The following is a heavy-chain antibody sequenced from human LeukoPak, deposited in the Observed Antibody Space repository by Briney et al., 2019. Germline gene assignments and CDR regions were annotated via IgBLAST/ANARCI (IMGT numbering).Heavy chain of an antibody. Sequence: LGGSLRLSCAASGCTFDDYGMSWVRQAPGKGLEWVSGINWNGGSTGYADSVKGRFTISRDNAKNSLYLQMNSLRAEDTALYYCARQRVPAAIRRPYYFDYWGQGTLVTVSS. J-gene: IGHJ4*02. CDR2: INWNGGST. V-gene: IGHV3-20*04. D-gene: IGHD2-2*02. CDR3: ARQRVPAAIRRPYYFDY. CDR1: GCTFDDYG.